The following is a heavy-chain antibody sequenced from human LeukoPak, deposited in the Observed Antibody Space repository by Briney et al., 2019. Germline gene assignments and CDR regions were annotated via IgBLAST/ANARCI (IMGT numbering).Heavy chain of an antibody. J-gene: IGHJ4*02. CDR1: AYTLTELS. D-gene: IGHD3-22*01. CDR3: ATLDYYDSSAYYSDY. Sequence: VASVKVSCKVSAYTLTELSIHWVRQAPGKGLEWRGGCDPDHGETIYAQKFQGRVTMTEDTSTDTAYMELSSLRSEDTAVYYCATLDYYDSSAYYSDYWGQGTLVTVSS. CDR2: CDPDHGET. V-gene: IGHV1-24*01.